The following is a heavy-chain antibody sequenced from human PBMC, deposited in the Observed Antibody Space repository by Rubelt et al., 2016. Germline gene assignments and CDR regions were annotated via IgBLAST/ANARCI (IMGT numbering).Heavy chain of an antibody. V-gene: IGHV4-39*01. D-gene: IGHD4-17*01. Sequence: QLQLQESGPGLVKPSETLSLTCTVSGGSISSSSYYWGWIRQPPGKGLEWIGSIYYSGSTYYNPSLKGRVTISVDTSKNQFSLKLSSVTAADTAVYYCARSYGDYAGRAFDYWGQGTLVTVSS. CDR3: ARSYGDYAGRAFDY. J-gene: IGHJ4*02. CDR2: IYYSGST. CDR1: GGSISSSSYY.